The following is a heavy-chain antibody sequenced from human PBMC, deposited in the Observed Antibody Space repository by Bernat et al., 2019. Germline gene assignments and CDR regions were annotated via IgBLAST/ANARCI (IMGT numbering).Heavy chain of an antibody. CDR2: VRYDGSNK. CDR1: GFTFSDYG. Sequence: QVQLVESGGGVVQPGGSLRLSCAASGFTFSDYGMHWVRQAPGKGLEWVAFVRYDGSNKYYAASVKGRFTISRDNSKNTLYLQMNSLRPEDTAVYYCAKDHPYGMDVWGQGTTVTVSS. V-gene: IGHV3-30*02. CDR3: AKDHPYGMDV. J-gene: IGHJ6*01.